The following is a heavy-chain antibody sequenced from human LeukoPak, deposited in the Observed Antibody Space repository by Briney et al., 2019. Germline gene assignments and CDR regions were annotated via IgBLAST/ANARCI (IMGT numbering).Heavy chain of an antibody. J-gene: IGHJ4*02. D-gene: IGHD5-18*01. Sequence: GGSLRLSCAASGFTFSSYSMNWVRQAPGKGLEWVSSISSSSSHIYYADSMKGRLTISRDNAKDSLYLQMNSLRAEDTAVYFCAREGLYNYGYVYGYWGQGTLVTVSS. CDR1: GFTFSSYS. CDR3: AREGLYNYGYVYGY. V-gene: IGHV3-21*01. CDR2: ISSSSSHI.